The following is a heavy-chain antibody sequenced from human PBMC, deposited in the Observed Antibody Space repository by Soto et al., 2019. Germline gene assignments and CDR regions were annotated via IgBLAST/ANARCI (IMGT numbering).Heavy chain of an antibody. CDR3: AKDGYYYDSRGYYVWYH. CDR1: GFTFSSYG. J-gene: IGHJ5*02. Sequence: QAQLVESGGGVVQPGRSLRLSCVDSGFTFSSYGMHWVRQAPGKGLEWVAGISYDGRHEFYEDSVKGRFTISRDNSTSTLYLQMNSLRPEDTAVYYCAKDGYYYDSRGYYVWYHWGQGALVIVSS. D-gene: IGHD3-22*01. V-gene: IGHV3-30*18. CDR2: ISYDGRHE.